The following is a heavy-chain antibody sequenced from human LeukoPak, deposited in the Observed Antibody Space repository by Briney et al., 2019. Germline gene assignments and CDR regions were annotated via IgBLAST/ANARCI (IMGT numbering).Heavy chain of an antibody. Sequence: GGSLRLSCAASGFTFSRYAMHWVRQAPGKGLEWVAVISYDGSNKYYADSVKGRFTISRDNAKNSLYLQMNSLRAEDTALYYCASGGIYYGAAFDFWGQGTLVTVSS. V-gene: IGHV3-30*04. J-gene: IGHJ4*02. CDR2: ISYDGSNK. D-gene: IGHD1-26*01. CDR1: GFTFSRYA. CDR3: ASGGIYYGAAFDF.